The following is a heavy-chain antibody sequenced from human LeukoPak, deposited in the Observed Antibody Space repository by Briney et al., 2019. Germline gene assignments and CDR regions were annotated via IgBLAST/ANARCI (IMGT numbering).Heavy chain of an antibody. D-gene: IGHD2-8*01. V-gene: IGHV3-23*01. Sequence: PGGSLTLSCAGSGFTFSSYAMSWVRQATGQGLEWVSVISDSGDYTSYADSVRGRFTISRDNSRNTLYLQMISLRPEDTAVYYCAKDTSIGKYCTNGVCSPFDYWGQGTLVTLSS. CDR2: ISDSGDYT. J-gene: IGHJ4*02. CDR1: GFTFSSYA. CDR3: AKDTSIGKYCTNGVCSPFDY.